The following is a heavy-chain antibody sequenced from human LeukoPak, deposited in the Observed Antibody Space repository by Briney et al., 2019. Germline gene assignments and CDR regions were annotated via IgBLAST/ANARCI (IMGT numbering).Heavy chain of an antibody. V-gene: IGHV3-13*01. CDR1: GFTFSDYD. CDR2: IGTAGDT. CDR3: ARVAKERVGGVYYFDY. J-gene: IGHJ4*02. Sequence: GGALRLSCAASGFTFSDYDMHWVRQATGKGLEWVSAIGTAGDTYYTGSVKGRFTISRENAKNSLYLQMNSLRAGDTAVYYCARVAKERVGGVYYFDYWGQGTLVTVSS. D-gene: IGHD1-1*01.